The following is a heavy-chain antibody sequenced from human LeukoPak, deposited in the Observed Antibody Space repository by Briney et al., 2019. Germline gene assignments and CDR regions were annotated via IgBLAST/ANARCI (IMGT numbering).Heavy chain of an antibody. D-gene: IGHD3-22*01. CDR1: GGSVNRGTFF. CDR3: ARRSYYDSSAIFDY. Sequence: SETLSLTCAVSGGSVNRGTFFWTWIRQPPGKGLEWIGYISNSGSTNYNPSLKSRVTISVDTSKNQFSLKLSSVTAADTAVFYCARRSYYDSSAIFDYWGQGTLVTVSS. CDR2: ISNSGST. V-gene: IGHV4-61*01. J-gene: IGHJ4*02.